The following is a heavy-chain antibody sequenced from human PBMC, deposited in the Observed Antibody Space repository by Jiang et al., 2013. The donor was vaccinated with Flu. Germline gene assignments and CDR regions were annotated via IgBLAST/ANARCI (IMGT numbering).Heavy chain of an antibody. CDR2: IYHSGST. V-gene: IGHV4-38-2*02. J-gene: IGHJ5*02. CDR3: ARDHYYGSGSYNWFDP. Sequence: GPGLVKPSETLSLTCTVSGYSISSGYYWGWIRQPPGKGLEWIGSIYHSGSTYYNPSLKSRVTISVDTSKNQFSLKLSSVTAADTAVYYCARDHYYGSGSYNWFDPWGQGTLVTVSS. CDR1: GYSISSGYY. D-gene: IGHD3-10*01.